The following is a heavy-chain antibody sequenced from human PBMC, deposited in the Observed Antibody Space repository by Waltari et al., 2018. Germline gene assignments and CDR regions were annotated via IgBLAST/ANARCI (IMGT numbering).Heavy chain of an antibody. V-gene: IGHV1-69*05. CDR2: IIRIFGTA. CDR3: ARVDIVTTTSHFFDY. CDR1: GGTFSNYA. J-gene: IGHJ4*02. Sequence: QVQLVQSGAEVKKPGSSVKVSCKASGGTFSNYAISWVRQAPGQGLEWMGGIIRIFGTANYAQKFQGRVTITTDESTSTAYMELSSLTSEDTAIYYCARVDIVTTTSHFFDYWGQGTLVTVSS. D-gene: IGHD5-12*01.